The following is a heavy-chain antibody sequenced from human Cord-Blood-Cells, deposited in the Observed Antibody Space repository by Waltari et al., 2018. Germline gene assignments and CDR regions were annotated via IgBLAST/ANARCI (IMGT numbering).Heavy chain of an antibody. Sequence: QVQLVQSGAEVKKPGSSVKVSCKASGGTFSSYAISWVRQAPGQGLEWMGGIIPIFGTANYAQKFQGRVTITADESTSTAYMELSSLRSEDTAVYYCAISSIAARPDLRNYYYGMDVWGQGTTVTVSS. D-gene: IGHD6-6*01. CDR1: GGTFSSYA. V-gene: IGHV1-69*01. CDR3: AISSIAARPDLRNYYYGMDV. J-gene: IGHJ6*02. CDR2: IIPIFGTA.